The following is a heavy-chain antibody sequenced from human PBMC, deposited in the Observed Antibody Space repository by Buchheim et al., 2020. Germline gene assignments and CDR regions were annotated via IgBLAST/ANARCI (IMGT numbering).Heavy chain of an antibody. CDR3: ARDSAPTTVVTAMDY. V-gene: IGHV3-30-3*01. CDR2: ISYDGSNK. D-gene: IGHD4-23*01. Sequence: QVQLVESGGGVVQPGRSLRLSCAASGFTFSSYAMHWVRQAPGKGLEWVAVISYDGSNKYYADSVKGRFTISRDNSKNTLYLKMNSLRAEDTAVYYCARDSAPTTVVTAMDYWGQGTL. CDR1: GFTFSSYA. J-gene: IGHJ4*02.